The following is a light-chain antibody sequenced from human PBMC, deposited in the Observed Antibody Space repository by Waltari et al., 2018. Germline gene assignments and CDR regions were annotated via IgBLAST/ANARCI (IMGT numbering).Light chain of an antibody. CDR1: QSVLYSSNNKNY. CDR2: WAS. J-gene: IGKJ4*01. V-gene: IGKV4-1*01. Sequence: DIVMTQSPDSLAVSLGERATLKCKSSQSVLYSSNNKNYLAWYQQKPGHPPKLLIYWASTRESGVPDRFSGSGSGTDFTLTISSLQAEDVAVYYCQQYYSTPTFGGGTKVEIK. CDR3: QQYYSTPT.